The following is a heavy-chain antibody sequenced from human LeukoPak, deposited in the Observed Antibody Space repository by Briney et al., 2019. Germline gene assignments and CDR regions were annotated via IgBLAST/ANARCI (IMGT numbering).Heavy chain of an antibody. Sequence: SVKVSCKASGGTFSSYAISWVRQAPGQGLEWMGGIIPIFGTANYAQKFQGRVTITTDESTSTAYMELSSLRSEDTAVYYCVRDSEYSGYSYYFDYWGQGTLVTVSS. D-gene: IGHD5-12*01. J-gene: IGHJ4*02. CDR3: VRDSEYSGYSYYFDY. CDR2: IIPIFGTA. V-gene: IGHV1-69*05. CDR1: GGTFSSYA.